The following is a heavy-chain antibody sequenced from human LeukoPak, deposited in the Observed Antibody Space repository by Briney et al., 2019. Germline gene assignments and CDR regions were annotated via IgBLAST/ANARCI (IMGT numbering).Heavy chain of an antibody. Sequence: GRSLRLSCAASGFTFSSYAMHWVRQAPGKGLEWVAVIWYDGSNKYYADSVKGRFTISRDNSKNTLYLQMNSLRAEDTAVYYCARDLTFGGVAYYYYYYGMDVWGQGTTVTVSS. CDR3: ARDLTFGGVAYYYYYYGMDV. V-gene: IGHV3-33*08. CDR2: IWYDGSNK. D-gene: IGHD3-16*01. CDR1: GFTFSSYA. J-gene: IGHJ6*02.